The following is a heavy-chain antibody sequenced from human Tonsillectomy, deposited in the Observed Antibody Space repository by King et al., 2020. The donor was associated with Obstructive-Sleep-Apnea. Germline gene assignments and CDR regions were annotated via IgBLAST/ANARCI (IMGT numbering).Heavy chain of an antibody. CDR3: AHSRFSSSLWGMDV. D-gene: IGHD6-13*01. CDR2: IYWDDDK. V-gene: IGHV2-5*02. Sequence: LKESGPTLVKPTQTLTLTCTFSGFSLSSSGVGVGWIRQPPGKALEWLSLIYWDDDKRYSPSLKSRVTITKDTSKNQVVLTMTNMDPVDTATYYCAHSRFSSSLWGMDVWGQGTTVTVSS. CDR1: GFSLSSSGVG. J-gene: IGHJ6*02.